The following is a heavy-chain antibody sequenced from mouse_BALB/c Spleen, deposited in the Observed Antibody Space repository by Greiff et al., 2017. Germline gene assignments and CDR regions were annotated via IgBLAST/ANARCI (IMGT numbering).Heavy chain of an antibody. CDR3: ARRRDGSSYWYFDV. D-gene: IGHD1-1*01. V-gene: IGHV5-12-2*01. CDR1: GFTFSSYT. J-gene: IGHJ1*01. CDR2: ISNGGGST. Sequence: EVKLVESGGGLVQPGGSLKLSCAASGFTFSSYTMSWVRQTPEKRLEWVAYISNGGGSTYYPDTVKGRFTISRDNAKNTLYLQMSSLKSEDTAMYYCARRRDGSSYWYFDVWGAGTTVTVSS.